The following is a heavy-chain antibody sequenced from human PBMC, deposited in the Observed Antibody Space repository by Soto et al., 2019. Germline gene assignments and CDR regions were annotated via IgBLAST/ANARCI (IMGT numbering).Heavy chain of an antibody. D-gene: IGHD2-15*01. Sequence: EVQLVESGGGLVKPGGSLRLSWAASGFTFSNGWMSWVRQAPGKGLEWVGRIKRKTDGGTKDYAAPVKGRFTISRDDSKNTLYLQMNSLKTEDTAVYYCTTALPLLDPWGQGTLVTVSS. CDR2: IKRKTDGGTK. J-gene: IGHJ5*02. CDR1: GFTFSNGW. V-gene: IGHV3-15*01. CDR3: TTALPLLDP.